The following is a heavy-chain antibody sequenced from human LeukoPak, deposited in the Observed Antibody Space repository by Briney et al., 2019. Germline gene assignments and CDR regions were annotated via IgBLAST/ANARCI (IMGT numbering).Heavy chain of an antibody. V-gene: IGHV4-4*09. Sequence: SETLSLTCTVSGGSISSYYWSWLRQPPGKGLEWLGYIYTSGSTNCNPSLKSRVTISVDTSKNQFSLKLSSVTAADTAVYYCARTNIVVVPAAIWSWFDPWGQGTLVTVSS. J-gene: IGHJ5*02. CDR1: GGSISSYY. D-gene: IGHD2-2*02. CDR2: IYTSGST. CDR3: ARTNIVVVPAAIWSWFDP.